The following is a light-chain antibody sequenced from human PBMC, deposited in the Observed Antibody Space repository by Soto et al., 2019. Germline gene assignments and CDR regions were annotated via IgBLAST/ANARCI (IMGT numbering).Light chain of an antibody. J-gene: IGKJ4*01. CDR3: LQHNSYPPA. V-gene: IGKV1-17*01. CDR2: TAS. Sequence: DIQMTQSPSSLSASVGDRVTITCRASQGIRNDLVWYQQKPGKAPKRLIYTASSLQSGIPPRFSRSRSGTEFTRNTSSLQPEDFATDYCLQHNSYPPAVGGGTKVESK. CDR1: QGIRND.